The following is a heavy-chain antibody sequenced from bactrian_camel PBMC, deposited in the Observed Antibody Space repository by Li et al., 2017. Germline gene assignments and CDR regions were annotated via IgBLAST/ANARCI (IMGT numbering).Heavy chain of an antibody. CDR1: GFGYANSFSSCL. CDR3: AARRAESVDGTWYLDPQVFED. CDR2: IDSDDST. V-gene: IGHV3S26*01. Sequence: HVQLVESGGGSVQAGGSLRLSCVASGFGYANSFSSCLLAWFRQAPGKARENVAAIDSDDSTKYADSVKGRFTISRDNAKNTLYLQMNSLEPEDTAMYYCAARRAESVDGTWYLDPQVFEDWGRGTQVTVS. D-gene: IGHD7*01. J-gene: IGHJ4*01.